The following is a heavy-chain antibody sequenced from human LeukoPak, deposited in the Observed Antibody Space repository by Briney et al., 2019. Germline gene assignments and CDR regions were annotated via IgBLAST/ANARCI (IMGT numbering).Heavy chain of an antibody. CDR3: AREPLGYCTNGVCFVDY. CDR2: IYTSGST. CDR1: GGSISSYY. J-gene: IGHJ4*02. V-gene: IGHV4-4*07. D-gene: IGHD2-8*01. Sequence: SETLSLTCTVSGGSISSYYWSWIRQPAGKGLEWIGRIYTSGSTNYNPSLKSRATMSVDTSKNQFSLKLSSVTAADTAVYYCAREPLGYCTNGVCFVDYWGQGTLVTVSS.